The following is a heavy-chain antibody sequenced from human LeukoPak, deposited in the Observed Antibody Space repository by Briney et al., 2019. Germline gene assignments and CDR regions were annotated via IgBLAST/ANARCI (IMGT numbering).Heavy chain of an antibody. Sequence: PGGSLRLSCAASGSTFSSYAMHWVRQAPGKGLEWVAVISYDGSNKYYADSVKGRFTISRDNSKNTLYLQMNSLRAEDTAVYYCARGVTIFGVTAYFDYWGQGTLVTVSS. D-gene: IGHD3-3*01. CDR2: ISYDGSNK. CDR1: GSTFSSYA. V-gene: IGHV3-30*04. J-gene: IGHJ4*02. CDR3: ARGVTIFGVTAYFDY.